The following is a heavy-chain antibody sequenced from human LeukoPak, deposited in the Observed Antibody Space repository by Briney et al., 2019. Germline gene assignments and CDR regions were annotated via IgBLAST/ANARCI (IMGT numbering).Heavy chain of an antibody. CDR1: GFTVSSNY. CDR2: IYSGGST. CDR3: ARVGYSYGYDY. D-gene: IGHD5-18*01. V-gene: IGHV3-66*01. Sequence: GGSLRLSCAASGFTVSSNYMSWVRQAPGKGLEWVSVIYSGGSTYYADSVKGRFTISRENAKNSLYLQMNSLRAGDTAVYYCARVGYSYGYDYWGQGTLVTVSS. J-gene: IGHJ4*02.